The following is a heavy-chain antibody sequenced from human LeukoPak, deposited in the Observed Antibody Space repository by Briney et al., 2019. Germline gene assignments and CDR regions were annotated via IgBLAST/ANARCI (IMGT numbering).Heavy chain of an antibody. J-gene: IGHJ4*02. CDR1: GFTFWNYV. CDR3: AKENGPEDY. CDR2: ISDSGIDT. V-gene: IGHV3-23*01. D-gene: IGHD1-1*01. Sequence: SGGSLRLSCTASGFTFWNYVMRWVLQAPGKGLEWVSSISDSGIDTYYADSVRGRFTISRDNSKNTVFLQMNSLRAEDTAVYYCAKENGPEDYWGQGTLVTVSS.